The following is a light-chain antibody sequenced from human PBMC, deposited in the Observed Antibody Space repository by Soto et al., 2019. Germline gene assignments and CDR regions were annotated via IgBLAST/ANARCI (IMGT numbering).Light chain of an antibody. Sequence: EIVLTQSPATLSLSPRERATLSCRASQSISNYLTWYQHKPGQAPRLLLYDASNRAAGIPARFSGSGSGTDFTLTISSLEPEDFALYYCQQRSNWPFTFGGGTRVDTK. CDR2: DAS. J-gene: IGKJ4*01. CDR1: QSISNY. V-gene: IGKV3-11*01. CDR3: QQRSNWPFT.